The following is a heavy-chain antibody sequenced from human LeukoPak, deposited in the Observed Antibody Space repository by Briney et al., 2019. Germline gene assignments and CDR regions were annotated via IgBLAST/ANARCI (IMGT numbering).Heavy chain of an antibody. J-gene: IGHJ3*02. D-gene: IGHD3-10*01. V-gene: IGHV3-21*01. Sequence: GGSLRLSCAASGFTFSSYSMNWVRQAPGKGLEGVSSISSSSSYIYYADSVKGRFTISRDNAKNSLYLQMNSLRAEDTAVYYCARESSILLGGAFDIWGQGTMVTVSS. CDR3: ARESSILLGGAFDI. CDR2: ISSSSSYI. CDR1: GFTFSSYS.